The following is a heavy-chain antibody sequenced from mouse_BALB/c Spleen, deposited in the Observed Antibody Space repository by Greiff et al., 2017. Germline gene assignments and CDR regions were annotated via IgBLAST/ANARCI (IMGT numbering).Heavy chain of an antibody. CDR1: GFTFSSFG. Sequence: EVKLVESGGGLVQPGGSRKLSCAASGFTFSSFGMHWVRQAPEKGLEWVAYISSGSSTIYYAATVKGRFTISRDNPKNTLFLQMTSLRSEDTAMDYCARHCGSSWYFDVWGAGTTVTVSS. CDR3: ARHCGSSWYFDV. D-gene: IGHD1-1*01. J-gene: IGHJ1*01. V-gene: IGHV5-17*02. CDR2: ISSGSSTI.